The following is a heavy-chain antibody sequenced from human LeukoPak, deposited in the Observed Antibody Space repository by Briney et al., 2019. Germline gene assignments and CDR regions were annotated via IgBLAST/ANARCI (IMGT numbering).Heavy chain of an antibody. D-gene: IGHD6-19*01. J-gene: IGHJ4*02. CDR2: IYYSGST. CDR1: GGSISSYY. CDR3: ARRGAGSGWYYFDY. V-gene: IGHV4-59*08. Sequence: PSETLSLTCTVSGGSISSYYWSWIRQPPGKGLEWIGYIYYSGSTNYNPSLKSRVTISVDTSRNQFSLKLTSVTAADTAVYYCARRGAGSGWYYFDYWGQGTLVTVSS.